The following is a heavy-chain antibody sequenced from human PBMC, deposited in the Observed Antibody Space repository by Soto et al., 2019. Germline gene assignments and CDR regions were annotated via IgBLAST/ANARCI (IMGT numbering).Heavy chain of an antibody. Sequence: QVQLVQSGAEVRKPGSSVKVSCEASGGSFNNYVISWLRQAPGQGLEWMGGIIPNYEAANYAQKFRGRLTITAEKATNTAYMELNSLRPEDTATYYCAGYWNAGTLYGAFDLWGQGTTVTVS. CDR3: AGYWNAGTLYGAFDL. D-gene: IGHD4-17*01. CDR2: IIPNYEAA. V-gene: IGHV1-69*06. J-gene: IGHJ3*01. CDR1: GGSFNNYV.